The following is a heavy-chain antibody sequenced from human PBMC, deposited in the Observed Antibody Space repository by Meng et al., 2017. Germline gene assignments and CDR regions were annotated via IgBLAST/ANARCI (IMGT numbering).Heavy chain of an antibody. CDR2: INSDGSST. CDR1: EFTFSSYW. CDR3: ARVGYDFWSGSWWKVQVSPTRYGMDV. J-gene: IGHJ6*02. V-gene: IGHV3-74*01. Sequence: GGSLRLSCAASEFTFSSYWMHWVRQAPGKGLVWVSRINSDGSSTSYADSVKGRFTISRDNAKNTLYLQMNSLRAEDTAVYYCARVGYDFWSGSWWKVQVSPTRYGMDVWGQGTTVTVSS. D-gene: IGHD3-3*01.